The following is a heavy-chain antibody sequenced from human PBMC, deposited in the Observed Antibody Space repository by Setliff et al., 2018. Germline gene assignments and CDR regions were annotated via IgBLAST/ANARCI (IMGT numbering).Heavy chain of an antibody. CDR3: ARGYYNGRGYYYLPCSFDS. Sequence: SETLSLTCTVSDGSLYSGNYYWTWIRQPAGKALEWIGHIHGTEGTHYNPSLESRVTISRDMSPNQFSLMLRSVTAADTALYYCARGYYNGRGYYYLPCSFDSWGRGIVVTVSS. J-gene: IGHJ4*02. CDR1: DGSLYSGNYY. CDR2: IHGTEGT. D-gene: IGHD3-10*01. V-gene: IGHV4-61*09.